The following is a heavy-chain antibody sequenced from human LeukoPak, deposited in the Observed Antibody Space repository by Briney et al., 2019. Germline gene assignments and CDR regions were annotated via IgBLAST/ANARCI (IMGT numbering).Heavy chain of an antibody. D-gene: IGHD6-13*01. CDR3: AGWPSSSWYKVAAFGI. V-gene: IGHV3-53*01. CDR1: GFTVSSNY. CDR2: IYSGGTI. Sequence: GGSLRLSCEASGFTVSSNYMSWVRQAPGKGLEWVSVIYSGGTIYYADSVKGRFTISRDNSKNTLYLQMNSLRAEDTAVYYCAGWPSSSWYKVAAFGIWGQGTMVTVSS. J-gene: IGHJ3*02.